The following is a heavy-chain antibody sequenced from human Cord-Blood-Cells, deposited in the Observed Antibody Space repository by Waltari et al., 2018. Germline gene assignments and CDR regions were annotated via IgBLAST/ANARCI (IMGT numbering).Heavy chain of an antibody. CDR3: AHRRDGICYFDY. Sequence: QITLKESGPTLVKPTQTLTLTCTFSGFSLSTSGVGVGWTRQPPGKALEWLALIYWNDDKRYSPSLKSRLTITKDTSKNQVVLTMTNMDPVDTATYYCAHRRDGICYFDYWCQGTLVTVSS. J-gene: IGHJ4*02. D-gene: IGHD2-21*01. V-gene: IGHV2-5*01. CDR2: IYWNDDK. CDR1: GFSLSTSGVG.